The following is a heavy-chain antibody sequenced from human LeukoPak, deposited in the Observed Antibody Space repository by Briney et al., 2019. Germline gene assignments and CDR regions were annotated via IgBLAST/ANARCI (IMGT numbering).Heavy chain of an antibody. CDR3: AREGNDITIFGVATPNWFDP. D-gene: IGHD3-3*01. V-gene: IGHV1-69*05. J-gene: IGHJ5*02. CDR1: GYTFTSYA. CDR2: IIPIFGTA. Sequence: SVKVSCKASGYTFTSYAISWVRQAPGQGLEWMGGIIPIFGTANYAQKFQGRVTITTDESTSTVYMELSSLRSEDTAVYYCAREGNDITIFGVATPNWFDPWGQGTLVTVSS.